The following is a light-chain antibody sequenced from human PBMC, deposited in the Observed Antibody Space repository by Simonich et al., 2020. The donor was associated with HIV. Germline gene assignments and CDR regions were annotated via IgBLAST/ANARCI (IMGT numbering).Light chain of an antibody. Sequence: QSALTQPASVSGSPGQSITISCIGTSSDFGNYNYVSWYQHHPGKAPKLMIFNVTERPSGASIRFSCSKYGNTSSLTISGLQAEDEADFYCSSYTSSSTWVFGGGTKVTVL. CDR1: SSDFGNYNY. J-gene: IGLJ3*02. CDR2: NVT. CDR3: SSYTSSSTWV. V-gene: IGLV2-14*03.